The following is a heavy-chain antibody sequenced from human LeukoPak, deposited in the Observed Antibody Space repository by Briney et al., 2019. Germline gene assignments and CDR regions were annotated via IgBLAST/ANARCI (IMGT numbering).Heavy chain of an antibody. Sequence: PGGSLRLSCGASGFALSSHGMHWVRQAPGKGLEWLTIIWCDGSEKYYADSVKGRFTVSRDNSKNTVYLQMNSLRAEDTAVYYCGKDLGSSARYLDRVDYWGQGTLVTVSS. CDR3: GKDLGSSARYLDRVDY. CDR1: GFALSSHG. D-gene: IGHD2-2*01. CDR2: IWCDGSEK. J-gene: IGHJ4*02. V-gene: IGHV3-33*06.